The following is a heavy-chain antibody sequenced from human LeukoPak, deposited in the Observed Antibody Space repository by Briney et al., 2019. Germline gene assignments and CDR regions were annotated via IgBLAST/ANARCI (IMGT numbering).Heavy chain of an antibody. CDR2: ISSSSSTI. Sequence: GGSLRLSCAASGFTFSSYSMNWVRQAPGKGLEWVSYISSSSSTIYYADSVKGRFTISRDNAKNPLYLQMNSLRAEDTAVYYCSSSGSYNDYWGQGTLVTVSS. J-gene: IGHJ4*02. CDR1: GFTFSSYS. V-gene: IGHV3-48*01. CDR3: SSSGSYNDY. D-gene: IGHD1-26*01.